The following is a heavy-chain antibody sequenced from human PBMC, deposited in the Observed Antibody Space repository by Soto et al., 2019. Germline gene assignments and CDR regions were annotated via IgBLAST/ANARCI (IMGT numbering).Heavy chain of an antibody. CDR1: GGTFSSYA. Sequence: QVQLVQSGAEAKKPGSSVKVSCKASGGTFSSYAISWVRQAPGQGLEWMGGTFPIFGTANYAQKFQGRVTISADKSTSKAYMELSSLRSEDTAVYYCATVDISTWIDGMDVWGQGTTVTVSS. CDR2: TFPIFGTA. D-gene: IGHD6-13*01. CDR3: ATVDISTWIDGMDV. V-gene: IGHV1-69*06. J-gene: IGHJ6*02.